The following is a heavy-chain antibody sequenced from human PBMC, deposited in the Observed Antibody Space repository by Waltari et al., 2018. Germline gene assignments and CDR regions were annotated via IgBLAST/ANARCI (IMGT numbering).Heavy chain of an antibody. Sequence: QLQLQQSGPGLVKPSQTLSLACSLSGDSISGSYYWNWVRQTAGEGLEWLGYTYSSGSTKHTPSLQRRAPISIVNKPRFSLKLAAVTAADTAVYYCARSDVVVAPARNNYYFPMEVWGQGTTVTVSS. CDR3: ARSDVVVAPARNNYYFPMEV. V-gene: IGHV4-61*09. J-gene: IGHJ6*03. CDR2: TYSSGST. D-gene: IGHD2-21*01. CDR1: GDSISGSYY.